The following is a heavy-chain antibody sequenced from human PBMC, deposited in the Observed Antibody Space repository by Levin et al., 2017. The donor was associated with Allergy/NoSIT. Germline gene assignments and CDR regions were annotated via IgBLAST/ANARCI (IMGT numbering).Heavy chain of an antibody. CDR1: GGSVSSTTYY. J-gene: IGHJ4*02. D-gene: IGHD3-10*01. CDR2: IYYGGNT. CDR3: VRRDHLTSGSPR. Sequence: RSQTLSLPCTVSGGSVSSTTYYWGWIRQPPGKGLEWIGNIYYGGNTFYNPSLKSRVTISVDTSMNQFSLKLRSVTAADTAVYYCVRRDHLTSGSPRWGQGTLVTVSS. V-gene: IGHV4-39*07.